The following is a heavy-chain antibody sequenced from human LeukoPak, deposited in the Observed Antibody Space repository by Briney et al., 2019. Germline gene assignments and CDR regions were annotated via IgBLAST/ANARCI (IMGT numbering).Heavy chain of an antibody. CDR1: GYTFTSYY. V-gene: IGHV1-46*01. CDR3: ARDFPDLIAAAGTRPPPELPIWFDP. J-gene: IGHJ5*02. CDR2: INPSGGST. D-gene: IGHD6-13*01. Sequence: ASVKVSCKASGYTFTSYYMHWVRQAPGQGLEWMGIINPSGGSTSYAQKFQGRVTMTRDTSTSTVYMELSSLRSEDTAVYYCARDFPDLIAAAGTRPPPELPIWFDPWGQGTLVTVSA.